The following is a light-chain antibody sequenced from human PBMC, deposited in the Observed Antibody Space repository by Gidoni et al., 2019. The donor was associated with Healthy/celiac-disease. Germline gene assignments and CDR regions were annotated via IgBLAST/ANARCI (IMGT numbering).Light chain of an antibody. CDR2: GKN. J-gene: IGLJ1*01. CDR3: NSRDSSGNHLRV. CDR1: CLRSYY. Sequence: SSELTQDPAVSVALGQTVRITCQGDCLRSYYASWYQQKPGQAPVLVIYGKNNRPSGIPDRFSGSSSGNTASLTITGAQAEDEADYYCNSRDSSGNHLRVFGTGTKVTVL. V-gene: IGLV3-19*01.